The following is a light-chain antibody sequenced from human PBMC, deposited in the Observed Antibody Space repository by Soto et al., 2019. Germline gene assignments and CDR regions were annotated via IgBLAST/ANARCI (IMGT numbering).Light chain of an antibody. V-gene: IGLV2-14*01. Sequence: QSALTQPASVSGSPGQSITISCSGTSSDVGGYNLVSWYQQHPGKAPKLLIYEVTNRPSGVSHRFSGSKSGNTASLTISGLQAEDEADYYCNSYTSSTTRVFGGGTKLTVL. CDR2: EVT. CDR3: NSYTSSTTRV. CDR1: SSDVGGYNL. J-gene: IGLJ2*01.